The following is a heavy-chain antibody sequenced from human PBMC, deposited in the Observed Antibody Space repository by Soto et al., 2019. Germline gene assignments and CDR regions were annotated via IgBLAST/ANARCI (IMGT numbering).Heavy chain of an antibody. CDR3: ARARGSGYTTYYYYGMDV. Sequence: PGGSLRLSCAASGFTFSSYSMNWVRQAPGKGLEWVSSISSSSSYIYYADSVKGRFTISRDNAENSLYLQMNSLRAEDTAVYYCARARGSGYTTYYYYGMDVWGQGTTVTVSS. D-gene: IGHD3-22*01. V-gene: IGHV3-21*01. CDR2: ISSSSSYI. CDR1: GFTFSSYS. J-gene: IGHJ6*02.